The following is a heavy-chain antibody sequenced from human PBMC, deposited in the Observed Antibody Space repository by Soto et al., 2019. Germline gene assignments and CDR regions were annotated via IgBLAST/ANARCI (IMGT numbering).Heavy chain of an antibody. J-gene: IGHJ6*02. Sequence: SVKVSCKASRVAFSKFIVTWVRQAPGLGLEWVGGIIPIFGTANYAQKFQGRVTITADESTSTSYMEVNNLRSEDTAVYYCAKVRYSSPMGYYYGMDVWGQRTTVT. CDR2: IIPIFGTA. CDR1: RVAFSKFI. V-gene: IGHV1-69*13. D-gene: IGHD6-19*01. CDR3: AKVRYSSPMGYYYGMDV.